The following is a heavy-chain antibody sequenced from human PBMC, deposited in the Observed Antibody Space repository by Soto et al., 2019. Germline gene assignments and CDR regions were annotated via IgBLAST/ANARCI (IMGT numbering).Heavy chain of an antibody. CDR3: ARDQGIVVVIGGGAFDI. CDR2: IIPIFGTA. J-gene: IGHJ3*02. D-gene: IGHD3-22*01. Sequence: QVQLVQSGAEVKKPGSSVKVSCKASGGTFSSYAISWVRQAPGQGLEWMGGIIPIFGTANYAQKFQGRVTITADESTSTAYMELSSLRSEDTAVYYCARDQGIVVVIGGGAFDIWGQGTMVTVSS. CDR1: GGTFSSYA. V-gene: IGHV1-69*01.